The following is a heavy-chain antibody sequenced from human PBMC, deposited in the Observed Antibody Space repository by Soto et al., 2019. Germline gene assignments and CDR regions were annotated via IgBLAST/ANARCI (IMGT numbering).Heavy chain of an antibody. Sequence: PVKVSCKASGFTFISSAVQRLGQARGQRLEWIGWVVGGSDTRNDAQKFQERVTISRDMSTSTVYMEMSSLRSEDTAVYYCAAGRAAGGTIWFGPLGQGTLVTVSS. J-gene: IGHJ5*02. CDR3: AAGRAAGGTIWFGP. D-gene: IGHD6-13*01. CDR1: GFTFISSA. V-gene: IGHV1-58*01. CDR2: VVGGSDTR.